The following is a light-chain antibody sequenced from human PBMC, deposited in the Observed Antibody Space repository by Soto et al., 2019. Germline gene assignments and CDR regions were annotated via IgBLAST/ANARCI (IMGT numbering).Light chain of an antibody. CDR3: ERHGSSAGT. Sequence: RASQSVSNRYLAWYQQKPGQAPRLLIYGASSRATGIPDRFSGSGPGTDYTLSMRSLESEDFAVQICERHGSSAGTFNQGTKVDI. CDR1: QSVSNRY. V-gene: IGKV3-20*01. CDR2: GAS. J-gene: IGKJ1*01.